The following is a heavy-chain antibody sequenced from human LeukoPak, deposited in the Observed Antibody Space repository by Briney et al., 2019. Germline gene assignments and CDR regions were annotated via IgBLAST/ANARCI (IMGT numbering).Heavy chain of an antibody. CDR2: INWNGGTT. D-gene: IGHD3-16*01. J-gene: IGHJ4*02. V-gene: IGHV3-20*04. CDR1: GLTFDDYG. CDR3: AREEGGYFDY. Sequence: PGGSLRLSCVASGLTFDDYGMSWVRQAPGKGLEWVSGINWNGGTTTYADSVRGRFTISRDNAKNSLYLQMGSMRAEDTALYYCAREEGGYFDYWGQGTLVTVSS.